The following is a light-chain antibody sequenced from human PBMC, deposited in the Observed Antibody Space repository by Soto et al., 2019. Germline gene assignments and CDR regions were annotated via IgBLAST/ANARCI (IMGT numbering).Light chain of an antibody. V-gene: IGKV3-20*01. CDR1: QSVNSY. CDR3: QQYGSSPPIT. CDR2: DAS. J-gene: IGKJ5*01. Sequence: EIVLTQSPATLSLSPGERVTLSCRASQSVNSYLAWYQQKPGQAPRLLIYDASNRATGIPARFSGSGSGTDFTLTISRLEPEDFAVYYCQQYGSSPPITFGQGTRLEIK.